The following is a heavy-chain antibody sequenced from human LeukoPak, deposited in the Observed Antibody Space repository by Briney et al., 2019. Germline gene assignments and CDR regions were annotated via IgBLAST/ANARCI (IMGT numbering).Heavy chain of an antibody. CDR1: GFMFSSNW. Sequence: GGSLRLSCAASGFMFSSNWMSWVRLAPGKGLEWVANIKEDGTETYYVDSVKGRFTISRDNAKNSLYLQMNSLRVEDTAVYYCAREGRSLQTYWGQGTLVTVSS. J-gene: IGHJ4*02. CDR3: AREGRSLQTY. CDR2: IKEDGTET. D-gene: IGHD5-24*01. V-gene: IGHV3-7*03.